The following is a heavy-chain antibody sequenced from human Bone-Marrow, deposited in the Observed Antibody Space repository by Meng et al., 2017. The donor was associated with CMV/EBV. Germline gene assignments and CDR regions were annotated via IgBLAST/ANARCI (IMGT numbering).Heavy chain of an antibody. CDR1: GYPFTSYY. D-gene: IGHD4-17*01. Sequence: QVQAVELGAEEKKPGASVEVSCKASGYPFTSYYMHWVRQAPGQGVEWMGIINPSGGSTSYAQKFQGRVTMTRDTSTSTVYMELSSLRSEDTAVYYCAREGLRGPFDYWGQGTLVTVSS. CDR2: INPSGGST. J-gene: IGHJ4*02. CDR3: AREGLRGPFDY. V-gene: IGHV1-46*01.